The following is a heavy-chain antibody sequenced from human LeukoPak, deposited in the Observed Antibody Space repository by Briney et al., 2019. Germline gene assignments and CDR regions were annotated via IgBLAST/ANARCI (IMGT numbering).Heavy chain of an antibody. CDR2: INHSGST. D-gene: IGHD6-19*01. J-gene: IGHJ4*02. Sequence: PSETLSLTCAVYGGSFSGYYWSWIRQPPGKGLEWIGEINHSGSTNYNPSLKSRVTISVDTSKNQFSLKLSSVTAADTAVYYCARDTGYSSGWAFDYWGQGTLVTVSS. V-gene: IGHV4-34*01. CDR3: ARDTGYSSGWAFDY. CDR1: GGSFSGYY.